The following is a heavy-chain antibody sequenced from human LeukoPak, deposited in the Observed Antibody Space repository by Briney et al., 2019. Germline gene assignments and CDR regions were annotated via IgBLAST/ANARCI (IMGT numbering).Heavy chain of an antibody. V-gene: IGHV3-30-3*01. J-gene: IGHJ4*02. CDR1: GFTFSSYA. CDR3: AREDYYDSSGYYDY. CDR2: ISYDGSNK. D-gene: IGHD3-22*01. Sequence: GGSLRLSCAASGFTFSSYAMHWVRQAPGKGLEWVAVISYDGSNKYYADSVKGRFTISRDNSKNTLYLQMNSLRAEDTAVYYCAREDYYDSSGYYDYWGQGTLVTVSS.